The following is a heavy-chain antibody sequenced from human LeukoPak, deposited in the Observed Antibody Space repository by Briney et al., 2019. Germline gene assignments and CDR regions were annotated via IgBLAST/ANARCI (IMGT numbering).Heavy chain of an antibody. CDR3: ARQPSRRWYFDY. V-gene: IGHV4-39*01. Sequence: KTSETLSLTCTVSGGSISSSSYSWGWIRQPPGQGLEWIGSIYYSGSTYYNPSLKSRVTISVDTSKNQFSLKLSSVTAADTAVYYCARQPSRRWYFDYWGQGTLVTVSS. CDR2: IYYSGST. D-gene: IGHD6-13*01. CDR1: GGSISSSSYS. J-gene: IGHJ4*02.